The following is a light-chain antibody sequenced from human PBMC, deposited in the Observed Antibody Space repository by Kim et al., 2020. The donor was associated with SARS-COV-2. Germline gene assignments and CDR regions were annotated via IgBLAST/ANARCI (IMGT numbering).Light chain of an antibody. V-gene: IGKV1-6*01. CDR3: LQDHSYPS. Sequence: AFQMTQSPSSLSASIGDRVTITCRASQDIRDDLAWYQQKPGKAPKLLIFAASRLHSGVPSRFSGSASGTDFTLTISSLQPEDFATYYCLQDHSYPSFGQGTKLEI. J-gene: IGKJ2*01. CDR1: QDIRDD. CDR2: AAS.